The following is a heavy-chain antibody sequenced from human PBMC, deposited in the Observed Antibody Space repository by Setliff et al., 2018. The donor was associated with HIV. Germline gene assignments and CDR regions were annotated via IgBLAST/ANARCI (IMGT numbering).Heavy chain of an antibody. Sequence: GESLKISCQGSGYNFVDYSIAWVRQVPGKGLEWVAKIKQDGSEEYYVDSVKGRSTISRDNAKNSVYLQMNSLRVEDTAMYYCTKDHLSGWASDCWGQGTLVTVPQ. CDR1: GYNFVDYS. CDR2: IKQDGSEE. V-gene: IGHV3-7*01. J-gene: IGHJ4*02. D-gene: IGHD6-19*01. CDR3: TKDHLSGWASDC.